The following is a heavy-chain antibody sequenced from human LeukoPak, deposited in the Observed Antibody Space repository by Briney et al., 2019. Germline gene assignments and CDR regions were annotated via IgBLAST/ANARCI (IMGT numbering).Heavy chain of an antibody. CDR1: GDAFNNYD. Sequence: ASVKVSCKASGDAFNNYDIHWVRQATGQGLEWMGCVNPNRGNSDYAQKFQGRVTISRDNSIKTGYMELSSLRSEDTAVYYCARGGYYYGSGSRNWFDPWGQGTLVTVSS. D-gene: IGHD3-10*01. V-gene: IGHV1-8*03. CDR3: ARGGYYYGSGSRNWFDP. CDR2: VNPNRGNS. J-gene: IGHJ5*02.